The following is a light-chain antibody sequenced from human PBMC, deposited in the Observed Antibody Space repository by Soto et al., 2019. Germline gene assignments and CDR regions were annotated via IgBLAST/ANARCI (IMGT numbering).Light chain of an antibody. Sequence: QSVLTQPASVSGSPGQSITISCTGTSSDVGGYNYVSWYQQHPGKAPKLMIYEVSNRPSGVSXXXXXXXSGNTASLTISGLQAEDEADYYCSSYTSSSTYVFGTGTKVTVL. CDR3: SSYTSSSTYV. V-gene: IGLV2-14*01. CDR2: EVS. CDR1: SSDVGGYNY. J-gene: IGLJ1*01.